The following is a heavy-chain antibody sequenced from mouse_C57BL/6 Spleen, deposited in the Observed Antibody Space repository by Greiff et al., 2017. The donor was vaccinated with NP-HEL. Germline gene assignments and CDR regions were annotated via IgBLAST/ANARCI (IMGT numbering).Heavy chain of an antibody. CDR1: GFTFSSYA. Sequence: EVQVVESGGGLVKPGGSLKLSCAASGFTFSSYAMSWVRQTPEKRLEWVATISDGGSYTYYPDNVKGRFTISRDNAKNNLYLQMSHLKSEDTAMYYCARASYYGSLYFDYWGQGTTLTVSS. V-gene: IGHV5-4*01. J-gene: IGHJ2*01. CDR3: ARASYYGSLYFDY. D-gene: IGHD1-1*01. CDR2: ISDGGSYT.